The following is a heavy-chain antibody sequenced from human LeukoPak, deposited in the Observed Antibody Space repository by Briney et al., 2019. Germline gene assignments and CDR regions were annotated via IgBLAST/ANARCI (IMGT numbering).Heavy chain of an antibody. Sequence: SETLSLTCAVSGGSISSSSYYWGWIRQPPGKGLEWIGCIYYSGSTYYNPSLKSRVTISVDPSKNQFSLKLSSVTAADTAVYYCASPGGFGEFFDYWGQGTLVTVSS. J-gene: IGHJ4*02. CDR2: IYYSGST. V-gene: IGHV4-39*07. CDR3: ASPGGFGEFFDY. CDR1: GGSISSSSYY. D-gene: IGHD3-10*01.